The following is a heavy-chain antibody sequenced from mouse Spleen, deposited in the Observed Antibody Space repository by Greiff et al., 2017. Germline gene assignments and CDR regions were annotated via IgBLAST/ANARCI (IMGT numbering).Heavy chain of an antibody. Sequence: EVQLVESGGGLVQPKGSLKLSCAASGFSFNTYAMNWVRQAPGKGLEWVARIRSKSNNYATYYADSVKDRFTISRDDSESMLYLQMNNLKTEDTAMYYCVRPMYGNYGFYAMDYWGQGTSVTVSS. CDR2: IRSKSNNYAT. CDR3: VRPMYGNYGFYAMDY. J-gene: IGHJ4*01. V-gene: IGHV10-1*01. D-gene: IGHD2-10*02. CDR1: GFSFNTYA.